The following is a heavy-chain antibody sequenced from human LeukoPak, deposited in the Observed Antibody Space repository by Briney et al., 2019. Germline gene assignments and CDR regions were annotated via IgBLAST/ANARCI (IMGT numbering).Heavy chain of an antibody. Sequence: GGSLRLSCAASGFTFSSYEMNWVRQAPGKGLEWVSYISSSGGTIYYGDSVKGRFTISRDNAKNSLYLQMNSLRAEDTAVYYCAREQGSTVVTPPYWGQGTLVTVSS. D-gene: IGHD4-23*01. CDR1: GFTFSSYE. V-gene: IGHV3-48*03. CDR3: AREQGSTVVTPPY. CDR2: ISSSGGTI. J-gene: IGHJ4*02.